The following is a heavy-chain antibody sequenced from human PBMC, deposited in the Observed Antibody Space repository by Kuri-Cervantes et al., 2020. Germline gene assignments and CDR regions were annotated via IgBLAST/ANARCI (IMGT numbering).Heavy chain of an antibody. J-gene: IGHJ4*02. CDR3: AKGGGSSGWYRADYDY. V-gene: IGHV3-9*01. CDR1: GFTFDDYA. Sequence: LSLTCAASGFTFDDYALHWVRQAPGKGLEWVSGISWNSGSIGYADSVKGRFTISRDNAKNSLYLQMNSLRAEDTALYYCAKGGGSSGWYRADYDYWGQGTLVTVSS. CDR2: ISWNSGSI. D-gene: IGHD6-19*01.